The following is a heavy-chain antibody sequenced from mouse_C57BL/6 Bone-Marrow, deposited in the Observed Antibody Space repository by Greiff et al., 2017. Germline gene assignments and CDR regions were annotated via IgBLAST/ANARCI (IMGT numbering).Heavy chain of an antibody. CDR3: ARGDGGSSSWFAY. J-gene: IGHJ3*01. Sequence: QVQLQQPGAELVMPGASVKLSCKASGYTFTSYWMHWVKQRPGQGLVWIGEIDPSDSYTNYNQKFKGKSTLTVDKSSSTAYMQLSSLTSEDSAVYYCARGDGGSSSWFAYWGQGTLVTVSA. CDR2: IDPSDSYT. V-gene: IGHV1-69*01. CDR1: GYTFTSYW. D-gene: IGHD1-1*01.